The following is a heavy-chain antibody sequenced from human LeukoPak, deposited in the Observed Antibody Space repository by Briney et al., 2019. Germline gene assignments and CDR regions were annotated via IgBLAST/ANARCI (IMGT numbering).Heavy chain of an antibody. Sequence: ASVKVSCKASGYTFTGYYIHWVRQAPGQGLEWMGWINPNSGGTNYAQKFQGRVTMTRDTSISTAYMELSRLRSDDTAVYYCARGGVVVPAPVYYYYYMDVWGKGTTVTVSS. CDR1: GYTFTGYY. CDR3: ARGGVVVPAPVYYYYYMDV. CDR2: INPNSGGT. V-gene: IGHV1-2*02. J-gene: IGHJ6*03. D-gene: IGHD2-2*01.